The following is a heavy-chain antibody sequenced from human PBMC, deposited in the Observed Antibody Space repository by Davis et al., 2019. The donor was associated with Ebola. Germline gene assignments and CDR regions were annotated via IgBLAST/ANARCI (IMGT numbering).Heavy chain of an antibody. Sequence: SETLSLTCTVSGGSLKSGDLYWSWIRQHPGKGLEWIGYIHYSGTTYYNPSLKSRVTLSVDMSKNQFSLWLTSVTAADTAVYYCTSYGGNSRDFQHWGQGTLVTVSS. D-gene: IGHD4-23*01. CDR3: TSYGGNSRDFQH. V-gene: IGHV4-31*03. CDR1: GGSLKSGDLY. CDR2: IHYSGTT. J-gene: IGHJ1*01.